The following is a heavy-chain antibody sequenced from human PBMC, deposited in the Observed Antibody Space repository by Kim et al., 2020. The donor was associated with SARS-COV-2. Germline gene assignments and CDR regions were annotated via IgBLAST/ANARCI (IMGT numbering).Heavy chain of an antibody. D-gene: IGHD3-16*02. V-gene: IGHV4-39*02. CDR3: ARDSLRMRITFGGVIAHPDY. Sequence: SETLSLTCTVSGGSISSSSYYWGWIRQPPGKGLEWIGSIYYSGSTYYNPSLKSRVTISVDTSKNQFSLKLSSVTAADTAVYYCARDSLRMRITFGGVIAHPDYWGQGTLVTVSS. CDR2: IYYSGST. J-gene: IGHJ4*02. CDR1: GGSISSSSYY.